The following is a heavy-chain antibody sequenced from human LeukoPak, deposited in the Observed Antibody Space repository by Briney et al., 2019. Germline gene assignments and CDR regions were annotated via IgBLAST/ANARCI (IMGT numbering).Heavy chain of an antibody. Sequence: PSETLSLTCAVSGGSISSSNWWSWVRQPPGKGLEWIGEIYHSGSTNYNPSPKSRVTISVDKSKNQFSLKLSSVTAADTAVYYCARLHVVVVAATIASWFDPWGQGTLVTVSS. J-gene: IGHJ5*02. V-gene: IGHV4-4*02. CDR3: ARLHVVVVAATIASWFDP. CDR1: GGSISSSNW. D-gene: IGHD2-15*01. CDR2: IYHSGST.